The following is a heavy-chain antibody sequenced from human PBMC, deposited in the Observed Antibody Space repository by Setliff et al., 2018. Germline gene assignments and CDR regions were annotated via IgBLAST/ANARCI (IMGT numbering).Heavy chain of an antibody. CDR2: IHYRGTT. CDR1: GASINSGSNY. CDR3: ARTGTYRYFDS. Sequence: PSETLSLTCTVSGASINSGSNYWGWIHQPPGKGLEWIGRIHYRGTTYSNASLASRLTLSVDTSKNQFSLKLTSVTAADTAVYYCARTGTYRYFDSWGQGSRVTVSS. V-gene: IGHV4-39*01. D-gene: IGHD1-7*01. J-gene: IGHJ4*02.